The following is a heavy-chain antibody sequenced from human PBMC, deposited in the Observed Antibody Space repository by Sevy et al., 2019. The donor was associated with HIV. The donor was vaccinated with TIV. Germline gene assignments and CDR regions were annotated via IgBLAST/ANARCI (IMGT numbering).Heavy chain of an antibody. Sequence: GGSLRLSCAGSGFTIANYAMYWVRQSPGKGLEWVSGISWNSGSMGYADAVEGRFTISRDNAKNSLHLEMNSLRPEDTALYYCAKGVSGGNSGAAFDYWGQGTRVTVSS. CDR2: ISWNSGSM. J-gene: IGHJ4*02. D-gene: IGHD2-15*01. CDR3: AKGVSGGNSGAAFDY. V-gene: IGHV3-9*01. CDR1: GFTIANYA.